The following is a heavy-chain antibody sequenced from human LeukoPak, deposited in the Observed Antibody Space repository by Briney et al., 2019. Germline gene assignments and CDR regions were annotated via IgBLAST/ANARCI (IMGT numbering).Heavy chain of an antibody. Sequence: ASVEVSCKASGYTFTGYYMHWVRQAPGQGLEWIGWINPNSGGTNYAQKFQGRVTMTRDTSISTAYMELSRLRSDDTAVYYCARARASRRRILAGYWGQGTLVTVSS. J-gene: IGHJ4*02. CDR1: GYTFTGYY. CDR3: ARARASRRRILAGY. V-gene: IGHV1-2*02. CDR2: INPNSGGT. D-gene: IGHD1-14*01.